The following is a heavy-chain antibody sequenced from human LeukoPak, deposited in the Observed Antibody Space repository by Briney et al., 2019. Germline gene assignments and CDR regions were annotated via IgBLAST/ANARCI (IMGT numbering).Heavy chain of an antibody. V-gene: IGHV3-30-3*01. CDR1: GFTLSSYA. CDR3: ARDYYYDSSGYYSPRTPFFDY. Sequence: PGGSLRLSCAASGFTLSSYAMRWVRQAPGKGLEWVAVILYDGSNKYYADSVKGRFTISRDNSKNTLYLQMNSLRAEDTAVYYCARDYYYDSSGYYSPRTPFFDYWGQGTLVTVSS. J-gene: IGHJ4*02. D-gene: IGHD3-22*01. CDR2: ILYDGSNK.